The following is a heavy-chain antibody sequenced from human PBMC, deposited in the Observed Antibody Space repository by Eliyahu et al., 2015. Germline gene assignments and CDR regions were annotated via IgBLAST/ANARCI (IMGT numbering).Heavy chain of an antibody. CDR3: ARDPAGVDTFLVP. Sequence: EVELVESGGGLVKPGGSLRLSCAASGFXFSAYNMNWVRQAPGKGLEWVSSISDSSTYKYYADSVKGRFTISRDNAKNSLYLQMNSLTADDTAVYYCARDPAGVDTFLVPWGQGTLVTVSS. D-gene: IGHD5-18*01. CDR2: ISDSSTYK. V-gene: IGHV3-21*01. J-gene: IGHJ5*02. CDR1: GFXFSAYN.